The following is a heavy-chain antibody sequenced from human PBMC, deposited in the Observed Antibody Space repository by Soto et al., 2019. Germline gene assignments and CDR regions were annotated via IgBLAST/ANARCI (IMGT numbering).Heavy chain of an antibody. CDR3: ARDLASETGTTY. Sequence: QVQLVQSGTEVKKTGASVKVSCKTSGYTFSSYYIHWVRQAPGQGLEWMGIINPNSGNTSYAQKFQGRVTMTRDTSTSTVYMELSSLRSEDTAVYYCARDLASETGTTYWGQGTLVTVSS. CDR1: GYTFSSYY. V-gene: IGHV1-46*01. D-gene: IGHD1-7*01. CDR2: INPNSGNT. J-gene: IGHJ4*02.